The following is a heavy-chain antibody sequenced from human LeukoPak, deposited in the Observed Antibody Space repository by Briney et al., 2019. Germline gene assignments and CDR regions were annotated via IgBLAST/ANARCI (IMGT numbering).Heavy chain of an antibody. CDR2: INHSGST. CDR3: ARHVRYSYGLNDY. V-gene: IGHV4-34*01. J-gene: IGHJ4*02. CDR1: GGSFSGYY. Sequence: KTSETLSLTCAVYGGSFSGYYWSWIRQPPGKGLEWIGEINHSGSTNYNPSLKSRVTISVDTSKNQFSLKLSSVTAADTAVYYCARHVRYSYGLNDYWGQGTLVTVSS. D-gene: IGHD5-18*01.